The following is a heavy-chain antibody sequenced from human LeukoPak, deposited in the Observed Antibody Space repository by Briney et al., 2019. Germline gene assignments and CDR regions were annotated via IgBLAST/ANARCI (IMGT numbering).Heavy chain of an antibody. CDR2: IYYSGST. CDR3: ARLYGDYLYYFDY. D-gene: IGHD4-17*01. V-gene: IGHV4-39*01. J-gene: IGHJ4*02. Sequence: GSLRLSCAASGFTFSSYAMSWVRQPPGKGLEWIGSIYYSGSTYYNPSLKSRVTISVDTSKNQFSLKLSSVTAADTAVYYCARLYGDYLYYFDYWGQGTLVTVSS. CDR1: GFTFSSYA.